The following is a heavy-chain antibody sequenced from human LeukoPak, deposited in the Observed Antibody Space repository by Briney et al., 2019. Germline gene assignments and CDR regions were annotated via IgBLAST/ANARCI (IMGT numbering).Heavy chain of an antibody. CDR3: ARVLTMVRGVTTYYFDS. CDR2: IWYDGSNK. V-gene: IGHV3-33*08. J-gene: IGHJ4*02. CDR1: GFTFSSYG. D-gene: IGHD3-10*01. Sequence: GGSLRLSCAASGFTFSSYGMHWVRQAPGKGLEWVAVIWYDGSNKYYADSVKGRFTISRDNSKNTLYLQMNSLRAEDTAVYYCARVLTMVRGVTTYYFDSWGQGALVTVSS.